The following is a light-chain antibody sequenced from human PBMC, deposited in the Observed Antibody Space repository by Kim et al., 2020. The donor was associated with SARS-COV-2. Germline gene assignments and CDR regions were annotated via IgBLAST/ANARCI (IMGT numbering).Light chain of an antibody. CDR1: QSLSSY. Sequence: SASAGDRVTITCRASQSLSSYLNWYQQKPGRAPKLLISAASSLQSGVPSRFSGSGSGTDFTLTISSLQPEDFATYYCRQSYSTPYTFGQGTKLEI. CDR2: AAS. J-gene: IGKJ2*01. V-gene: IGKV1-39*01. CDR3: RQSYSTPYT.